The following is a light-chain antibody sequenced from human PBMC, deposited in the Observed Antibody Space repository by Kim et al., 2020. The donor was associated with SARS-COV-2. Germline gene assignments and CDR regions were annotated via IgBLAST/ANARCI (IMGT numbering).Light chain of an antibody. CDR2: GAS. V-gene: IGKV1-17*03. CDR1: QDINNY. Sequence: ASVGDRVTITCRASQDINNYLAWFQQRPGKAPERLIFGASRLQSGVPSRFSGSGSGTEFTLTIDSLQPEDFATYYCHQHVTYPLTFGLGTKVDIK. J-gene: IGKJ1*01. CDR3: HQHVTYPLT.